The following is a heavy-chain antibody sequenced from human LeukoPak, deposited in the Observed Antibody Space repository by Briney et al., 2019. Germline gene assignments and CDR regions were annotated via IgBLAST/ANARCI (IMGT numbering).Heavy chain of an antibody. CDR2: IYYSGST. CDR3: ARPVYSYGELDAFDI. CDR1: GGSISSSSYY. D-gene: IGHD5-18*01. Sequence: PSETLSLTCTVSGGSISSSSYYWGWIRQPPGKGLEWIGSIYYSGSTYYNPSLKSRVTISVDTSKNQFSLKLSSVTAADTAVYYCARPVYSYGELDAFDIWGQGTMVTVSS. V-gene: IGHV4-39*01. J-gene: IGHJ3*02.